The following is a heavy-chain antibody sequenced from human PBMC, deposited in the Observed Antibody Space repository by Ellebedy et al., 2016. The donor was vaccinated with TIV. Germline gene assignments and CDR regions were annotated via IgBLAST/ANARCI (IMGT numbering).Heavy chain of an antibody. CDR2: IYTSGST. D-gene: IGHD3-10*01. Sequence: MPSETLSLTCTVSGGSISSYYWSWIRQPAGKGLEWIGRIYTSGSTNYNPSLKSRVTMSVDTSKNQFSLKLSSVTAADTAVYYCARERDPWGSGRSKTFDYWGQGTLVTVSS. CDR1: GGSISSYY. V-gene: IGHV4-4*07. J-gene: IGHJ4*02. CDR3: ARERDPWGSGRSKTFDY.